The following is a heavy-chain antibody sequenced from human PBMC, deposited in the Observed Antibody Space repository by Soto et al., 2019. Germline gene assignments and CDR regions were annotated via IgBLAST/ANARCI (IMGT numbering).Heavy chain of an antibody. CDR3: AHSRSLSRYENWFDP. D-gene: IGHD6-13*01. J-gene: IGHJ5*02. V-gene: IGHV2-5*02. CDR2: IYWDDDK. CDR1: GFSLSTSGVG. Sequence: QITLKESGPTLVKPTQTLTLTCTFSGFSLSTSGVGVGWIRQPPGKALEWLALIYWDDDKRYSPSLKGRLTITKDTSKNQVVLTMTNMDTVDTATYYGAHSRSLSRYENWFDPWGQGTLVTVSS.